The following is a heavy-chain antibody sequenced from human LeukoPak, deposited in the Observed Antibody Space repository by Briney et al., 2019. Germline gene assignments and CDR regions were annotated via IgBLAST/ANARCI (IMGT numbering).Heavy chain of an antibody. CDR1: GYTFTSYG. CDR3: ARVADYGSGSHLFDY. CDR2: ISAYNGNT. J-gene: IGHJ4*02. D-gene: IGHD3-10*01. Sequence: ASVKVSCKASGYTFTSYGISWVRQAPGQGLEWMGWISAYNGNTNYAQKFQGRVTITADESSSTVYMELSSLKSGDTAVYFCARVADYGSGSHLFDYWGQGTLVAVSS. V-gene: IGHV1-18*01.